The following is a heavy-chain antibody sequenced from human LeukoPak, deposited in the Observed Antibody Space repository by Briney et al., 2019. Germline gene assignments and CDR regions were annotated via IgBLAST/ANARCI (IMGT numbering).Heavy chain of an antibody. CDR2: LSGSGAST. V-gene: IGHV3-23*01. CDR1: GFTFSSCA. Sequence: AGGSLRLSCAASGFTFSSCAMTWVRQAPGKGLEWVSSLSGSGASTFYADSVKGRFTISRDNSKNTLPLQMSSLRAEDTAVYFCAKYLGKYSYGYSGLDYWGQGTLVTVSS. J-gene: IGHJ4*02. CDR3: AKYLGKYSYGYSGLDY. D-gene: IGHD5-18*01.